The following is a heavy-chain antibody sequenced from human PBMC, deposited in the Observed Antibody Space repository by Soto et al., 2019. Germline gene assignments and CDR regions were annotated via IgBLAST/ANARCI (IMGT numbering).Heavy chain of an antibody. D-gene: IGHD2-15*01. CDR3: ARSYGYCSGGSCHDAFDI. V-gene: IGHV1-2*04. CDR1: GYTFTGYY. J-gene: IGHJ3*02. CDR2: INPNSGGT. Sequence: ASVKVSCKASGYTFTGYYMHWVRQAPGQGLEWMGWINPNSGGTNYAQKFQGWVTMTRDTSISTAYMELSSLRSEDTAVYYCARSYGYCSGGSCHDAFDIWGQGTMVTVSS.